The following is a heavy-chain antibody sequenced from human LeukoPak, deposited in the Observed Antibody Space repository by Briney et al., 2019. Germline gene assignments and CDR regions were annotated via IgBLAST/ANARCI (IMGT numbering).Heavy chain of an antibody. CDR2: IYHSGST. V-gene: IGHV4-38-2*02. D-gene: IGHD2-8*01. CDR1: GYSISSGYY. J-gene: IGHJ4*02. Sequence: SETLSLTCTVSGYSISSGYYWGWIRQPPGKGLEWIGSIYHSGSTYCNPSLKSRVTISVDTSKNQFSLKLSSVTAADTAVYYCASTLISGYFDYWGQGTLVTVSS. CDR3: ASTLISGYFDY.